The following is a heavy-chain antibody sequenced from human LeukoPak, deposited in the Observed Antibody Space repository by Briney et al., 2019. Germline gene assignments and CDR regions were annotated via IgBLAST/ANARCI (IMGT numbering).Heavy chain of an antibody. V-gene: IGHV1-69*05. D-gene: IGHD3-10*01. CDR1: GGTFSSYA. Sequence: GASVKVSCKASGGTFSSYAISWVRQAPGQGLEWMGGIIPIFGTANYAQKFQGRVTMTRDTSTSTVYMELTSLRSEDTAMYYCTRNVDSGLDYWGQGTLVTVSS. J-gene: IGHJ4*02. CDR2: IIPIFGTA. CDR3: TRNVDSGLDY.